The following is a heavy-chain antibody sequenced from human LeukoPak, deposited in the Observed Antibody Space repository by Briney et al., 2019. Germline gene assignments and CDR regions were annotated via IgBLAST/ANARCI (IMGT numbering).Heavy chain of an antibody. J-gene: IGHJ4*02. CDR2: IYYSGST. CDR1: GGSISSYY. D-gene: IGHD3-22*01. CDR3: ARAPYYYDSSGYWDY. V-gene: IGHV4-59*01. Sequence: SETLSLTCTVSGGSISSYYWSWIRQPPGKGLEWIGYIYYSGSTNYNPSLKSRVTISADTSKNQFSLKLSSVTAADTAVYYCARAPYYYDSSGYWDYWGQGTLVTVSS.